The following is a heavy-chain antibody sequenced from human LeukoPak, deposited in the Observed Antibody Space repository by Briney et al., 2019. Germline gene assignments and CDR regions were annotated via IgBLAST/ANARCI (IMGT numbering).Heavy chain of an antibody. CDR3: ARGRAGYYFDY. Sequence: PGGSLRLSCAGSGFAFNTYSMSWLRQAPGKGLEFLSYITSSSRTIFYADSVKGRFTIFRDNAKNSLYLQVNSLRDEDTAVYYCARGRAGYYFDYWGQGTLVTVSS. D-gene: IGHD3-10*01. CDR2: ITSSSRTI. V-gene: IGHV3-48*02. J-gene: IGHJ4*02. CDR1: GFAFNTYS.